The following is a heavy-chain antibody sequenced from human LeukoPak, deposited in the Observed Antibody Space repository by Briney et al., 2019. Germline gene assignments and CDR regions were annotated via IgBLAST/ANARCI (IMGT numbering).Heavy chain of an antibody. J-gene: IGHJ4*02. V-gene: IGHV3-23*01. Sequence: GGSLRLSCAASGFTFSTYAMSWVRQSPGKGLEWVSGLSGSGLTTYYADSVQGRFSVSRDNSRSTLYLQMSRLRAEDTAVYYCAKSFGYSRSWFDNWGQGTLVTVSS. CDR2: LSGSGLTT. CDR1: GFTFSTYA. D-gene: IGHD6-13*01. CDR3: AKSFGYSRSWFDN.